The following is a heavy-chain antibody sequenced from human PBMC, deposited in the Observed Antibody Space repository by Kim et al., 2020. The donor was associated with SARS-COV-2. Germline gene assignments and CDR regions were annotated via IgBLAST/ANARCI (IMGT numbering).Heavy chain of an antibody. V-gene: IGHV4-59*08. J-gene: IGHJ6*01. CDR3: GRHRPATIFGVVIDYYYY. Sequence: SETLSLTCTVAGGSISSYYWSWIRQLPGKGLEWIGYIYYSGSTNYNPSLKSRVTISVDTSKNQFSLKLSSLTAADTAVYYGGRHRPATIFGVVIDYYYY. CDR2: IYYSGST. CDR1: GGSISSYY. D-gene: IGHD3-3*01.